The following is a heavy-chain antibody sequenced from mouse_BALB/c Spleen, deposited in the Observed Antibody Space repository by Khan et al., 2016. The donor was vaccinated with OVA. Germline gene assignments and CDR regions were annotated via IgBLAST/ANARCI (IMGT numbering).Heavy chain of an antibody. J-gene: IGHJ2*01. V-gene: IGHV1S137*01. CDR2: ISTDSVNT. CDR3: AIRNYFDY. Sequence: QIQLVLSGLELVRPGVSVKISCKGSGYTFTDYSMPLVKQSHAKSLEWLGVISTDSVNTNYTQKFTCKATLTVDKSSSTAYMELARMTSDDSAIYNRAIRNYFDYWGQGTTLTVSS. CDR1: GYTFTDYS.